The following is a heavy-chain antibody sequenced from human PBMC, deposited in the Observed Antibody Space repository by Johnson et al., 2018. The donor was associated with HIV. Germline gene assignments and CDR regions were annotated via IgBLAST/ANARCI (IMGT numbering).Heavy chain of an antibody. CDR2: IISDVSSA. CDR1: GFTFSPYW. J-gene: IGHJ3*02. CDR3: ARSWELGETAFDI. D-gene: IGHD1-26*01. V-gene: IGHV3-74*02. Sequence: VQLVESVGGVVQPGRSLRLSCAASGFTFSPYWMHWVRQAPGQGLVWVSRIISDVSSAIYTDSVTGRFTISRDNSKNTLYLQMNSLRAEDTAVYYCARSWELGETAFDIWGQGTMVTVSS.